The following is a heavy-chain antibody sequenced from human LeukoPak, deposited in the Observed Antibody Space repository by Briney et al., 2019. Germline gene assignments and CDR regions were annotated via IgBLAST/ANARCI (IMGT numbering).Heavy chain of an antibody. CDR3: ARAVPRRYCSSTSCRRFDY. Sequence: SETLSLTCAVYGGSFSGYYWSWIRQPPGKGLEWIGEINHSGSTNHNPSLKSRVTISVDTTKNQFSLKLSSVTAADTAVYYCARAVPRRYCSSTSCRRFDYWGQGTLVTVSS. J-gene: IGHJ4*02. D-gene: IGHD2-2*01. V-gene: IGHV4-34*01. CDR2: INHSGST. CDR1: GGSFSGYY.